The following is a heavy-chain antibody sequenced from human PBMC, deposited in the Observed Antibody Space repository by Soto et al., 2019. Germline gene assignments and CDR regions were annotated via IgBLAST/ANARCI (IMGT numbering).Heavy chain of an antibody. CDR2: ISSSGTTI. J-gene: IGHJ4*02. V-gene: IGHV3-11*01. Sequence: QVQLVESGGGLVKPGGSLRLSCVASGFTFSDYYMSWIRQAPGKGLEWVSYISSSGTTIYYADSVKGRFTISRDNAKHSLELQMNSLRAEDTAVYYCARGPYDYVWGSDPPHFDYWGQGTLVTVSS. D-gene: IGHD3-16*02. CDR1: GFTFSDYY. CDR3: ARGPYDYVWGSDPPHFDY.